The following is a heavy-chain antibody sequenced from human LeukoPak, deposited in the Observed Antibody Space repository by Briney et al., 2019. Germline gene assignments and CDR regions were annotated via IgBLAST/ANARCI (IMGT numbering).Heavy chain of an antibody. CDR2: IKQDGDEK. CDR1: GSSFGNYW. CDR3: ASIDTVTLDY. D-gene: IGHD4-17*01. J-gene: IGHJ4*02. Sequence: GGSLRLSCAASGSSFGNYWMSWVRQAPGKGLEWVANIKQDGDEKYYVDSVKGRFTISRDNANNSLYLQMNSLRAEDTAVYFCASIDTVTLDYWGQGTLVTVSS. V-gene: IGHV3-7*01.